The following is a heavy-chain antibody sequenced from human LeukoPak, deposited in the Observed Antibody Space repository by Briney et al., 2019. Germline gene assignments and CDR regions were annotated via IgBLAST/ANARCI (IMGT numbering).Heavy chain of an antibody. J-gene: IGHJ4*02. Sequence: GGSLRLSCAASGFTFSSYWMSWVRHAPGKGLEWVANIKQDGSEKYYVDSVKGRFTISRDNAKNSLYLQMNSLRAEDTAVYYCARVPDYYDSGGYYFDYWGQGTLVTVTS. V-gene: IGHV3-7*01. D-gene: IGHD3-22*01. CDR3: ARVPDYYDSGGYYFDY. CDR2: IKQDGSEK. CDR1: GFTFSSYW.